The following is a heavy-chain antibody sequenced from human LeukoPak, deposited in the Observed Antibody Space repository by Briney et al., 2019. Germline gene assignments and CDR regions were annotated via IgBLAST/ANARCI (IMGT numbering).Heavy chain of an antibody. CDR3: AGHYYGSGSYTGDFDY. CDR2: IYYSGST. D-gene: IGHD3-10*01. J-gene: IGHJ4*02. CDR1: GGSISSYY. Sequence: SETLSLTCTVSGGSISSYYWSWIRQPPGKGLEWIGYIYYSGSTYYNPSLKSRVTISVDTSKNQFSLKLSSVTAADTAVYYCAGHYYGSGSYTGDFDYWGQGTLVTVSS. V-gene: IGHV4-59*08.